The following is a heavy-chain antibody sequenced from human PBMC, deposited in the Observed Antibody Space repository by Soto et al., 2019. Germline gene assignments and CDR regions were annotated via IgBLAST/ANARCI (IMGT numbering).Heavy chain of an antibody. CDR3: AREGRYYGSGSSWFDP. J-gene: IGHJ5*02. V-gene: IGHV4-30-2*01. Sequence: PSETLSLTCAVSVGSISSGGYSWSWILQPPGKGLEWIGYIYHSGSTYYNPSLKSRVTISVDRSKNQFSLKLSSVTAADTAVYYCAREGRYYGSGSSWFDPWGQGTLVTV. D-gene: IGHD3-10*01. CDR2: IYHSGST. CDR1: VGSISSGGYS.